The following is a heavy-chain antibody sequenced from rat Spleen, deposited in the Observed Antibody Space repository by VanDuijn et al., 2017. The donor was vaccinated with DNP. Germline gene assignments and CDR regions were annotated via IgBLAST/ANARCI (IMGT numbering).Heavy chain of an antibody. CDR2: IDNAGST. D-gene: IGHD5-1*01. CDR1: GYSITSNHK. CDR3: AIQLGVFDY. Sequence: EVQLQESGPGLVKPSQSLSLTCSVTGYSITSNHKWTWIRKFPGNELEWMGYIDNAGSTNYNPSLKSRFSITRNPSKNQCFLQVTSVRNEDTATFYGAIQLGVFDYWGQGIMVIVSS. J-gene: IGHJ2*01. V-gene: IGHV3-3*01.